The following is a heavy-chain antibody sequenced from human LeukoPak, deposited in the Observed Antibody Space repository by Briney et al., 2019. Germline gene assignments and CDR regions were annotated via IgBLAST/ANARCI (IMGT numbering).Heavy chain of an antibody. J-gene: IGHJ4*02. Sequence: GGSLRLSCAASGFTFSNYWMTWVRQAPGKGLEWVANIKQGGSEKYYVDSVKGRFTISRDNAKNALYLQMNSLRVEDTAVYYCARVYHSTSGRAIDYWGQGTLVTVSS. V-gene: IGHV3-7*01. CDR3: ARVYHSTSGRAIDY. CDR2: IKQGGSEK. CDR1: GFTFSNYW. D-gene: IGHD6-6*01.